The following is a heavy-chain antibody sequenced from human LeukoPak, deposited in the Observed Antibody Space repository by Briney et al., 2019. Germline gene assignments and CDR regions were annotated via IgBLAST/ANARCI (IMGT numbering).Heavy chain of an antibody. V-gene: IGHV3-43*01. J-gene: IGHJ5*02. D-gene: IGHD2-2*01. CDR1: GFTFDDYT. Sequence: GGSLRLSRAASGFTFDDYTMHWVRQAPGKGLEGVSLIIWDGGSTYYADSVKGRFTISRDNSKNSLYLQMTSLRTEDTALYYCAKAISPGDAPFDPWGQGTLVTVSS. CDR3: AKAISPGDAPFDP. CDR2: IIWDGGST.